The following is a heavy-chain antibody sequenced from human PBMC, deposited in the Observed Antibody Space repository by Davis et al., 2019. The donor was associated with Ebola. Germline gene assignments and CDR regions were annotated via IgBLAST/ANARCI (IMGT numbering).Heavy chain of an antibody. J-gene: IGHJ5*02. CDR2: INHSGST. Sequence: PSETLSLTCAVYGGSFSGYYWSWIRQPPGKGLEWIGEINHSGSTNYNPSLKSRVTISVDTSKNQFSLKLSSVTAADTAVYYCARGRAAAGYRYWFDPWGQGTLVTVSS. CDR1: GGSFSGYY. CDR3: ARGRAAAGYRYWFDP. D-gene: IGHD6-13*01. V-gene: IGHV4-34*01.